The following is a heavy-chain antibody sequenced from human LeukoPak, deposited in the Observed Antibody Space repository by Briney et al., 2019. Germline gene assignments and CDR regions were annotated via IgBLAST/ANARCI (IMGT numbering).Heavy chain of an antibody. CDR2: MNPNSGNT. Sequence: ASVKVSRKASGYTFTSYDVNWVRQATGQGLEWMGWMNPNSGNTGYAQKFQGRVTMTRDTSISTAYMELSRLRSDDTAVYYCAREIVVVVAATRGSNDYWGQGTLVTVSS. J-gene: IGHJ4*02. CDR3: AREIVVVVAATRGSNDY. CDR1: GYTFTSYD. D-gene: IGHD2-15*01. V-gene: IGHV1-8*01.